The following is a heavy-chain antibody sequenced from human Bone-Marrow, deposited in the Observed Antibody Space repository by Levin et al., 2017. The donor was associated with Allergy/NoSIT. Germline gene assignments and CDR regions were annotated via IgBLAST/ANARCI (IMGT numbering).Heavy chain of an antibody. D-gene: IGHD6-19*01. CDR1: DGSINTRGFY. CDR2: VYYDGST. CDR3: ARDRGQWRIDAFDI. J-gene: IGHJ3*02. V-gene: IGHV4-31*03. Sequence: LRLSCTVSDGSINTRGFYWSWIRQHPGKGLEWIGNVYYDGSTYYNPSLESRVTISIDTSDNHFSLRLVSVTAADTAVYYCARDRGQWRIDAFDIWGQGTMVTVSS.